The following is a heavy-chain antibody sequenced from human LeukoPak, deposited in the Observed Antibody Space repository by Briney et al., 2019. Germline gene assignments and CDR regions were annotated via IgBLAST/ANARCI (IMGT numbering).Heavy chain of an antibody. CDR3: ARDAGYSGYQYYFDY. CDR2: ISSSSSSI. Sequence: GGSLRLSCAASGFTFSSYAMNWVRQAPGKGLEWVSYISSSSSSIYYADSVKGRFTISRDNAKNSLYLQMNSLRAEDTAVYYCARDAGYSGYQYYFDYWGQGTLVTVSS. D-gene: IGHD5-12*01. CDR1: GFTFSSYA. V-gene: IGHV3-48*04. J-gene: IGHJ4*02.